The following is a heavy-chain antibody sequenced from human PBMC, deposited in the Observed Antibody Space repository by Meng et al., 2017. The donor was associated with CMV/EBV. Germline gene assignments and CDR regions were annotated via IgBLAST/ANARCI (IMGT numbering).Heavy chain of an antibody. Sequence: ESLKISCAASGFTVSSNYMSWVRQAPGKGLEWVSVIYSGGSTYYADSVKGRFTISRDNSKNTLYLQMNSLRAEDTAVYYCAREVVPDYWGQGTLVTVSS. V-gene: IGHV3-66*02. CDR2: IYSGGST. J-gene: IGHJ4*02. CDR3: AREVVPDY. D-gene: IGHD2-2*01. CDR1: GFTVSSNY.